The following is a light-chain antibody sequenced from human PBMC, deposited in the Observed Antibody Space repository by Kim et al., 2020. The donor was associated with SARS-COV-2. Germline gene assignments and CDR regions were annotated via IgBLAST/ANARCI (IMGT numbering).Light chain of an antibody. V-gene: IGLV2-14*03. CDR2: DVT. CDR1: SSDVGAHNY. Sequence: QCALTQPASVSGSPGQSITISCTETSSDVGAHNYVSWYQHHPGKAPKLMIYDVTRRPSGISNRFSGSKSGNTASLTISGLQAEDEADYYCSSYTGSVVFGGGTQLTVL. J-gene: IGLJ2*01. CDR3: SSYTGSVV.